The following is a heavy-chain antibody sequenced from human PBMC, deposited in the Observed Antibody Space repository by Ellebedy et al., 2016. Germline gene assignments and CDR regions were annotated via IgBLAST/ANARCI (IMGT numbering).Heavy chain of an antibody. CDR1: GLTLSDAW. D-gene: IGHD3-10*01. Sequence: GESLKISCAASGLTLSDAWMNWVRQAPGKGLEWVSYISSSGSTIYYADSVKGRFTISRENAKNSLYLQMNSLRAEDTAVYYCATPTGGMDVWGQGTTVTVSS. CDR2: ISSSGSTI. J-gene: IGHJ6*02. CDR3: ATPTGGMDV. V-gene: IGHV3-11*01.